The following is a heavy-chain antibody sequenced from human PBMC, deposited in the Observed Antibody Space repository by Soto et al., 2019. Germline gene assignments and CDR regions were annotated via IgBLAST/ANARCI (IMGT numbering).Heavy chain of an antibody. CDR2: IYYSGNT. CDR3: ARAPNDYNYHYYGMDV. CDR1: GGSISSYY. J-gene: IGHJ6*02. V-gene: IGHV4-59*01. Sequence: SETLSLTCAVSGGSISSYYWSWMRHPPGKGLECIGYIYYSGNTKYNPSLESRVTISVDMSKNQFSLKLRSVTAADTAVYYCARAPNDYNYHYYGMDVWGQGTTVTVSS. D-gene: IGHD4-4*01.